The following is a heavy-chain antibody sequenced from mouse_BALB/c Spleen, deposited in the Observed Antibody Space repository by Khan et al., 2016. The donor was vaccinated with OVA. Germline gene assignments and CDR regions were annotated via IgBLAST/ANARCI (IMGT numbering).Heavy chain of an antibody. D-gene: IGHD2-4*01. CDR2: LWSGGST. J-gene: IGHJ3*01. Sequence: QMQLEESGPGLVRPSQSLSITCTVSGFSLTTYGVHWVRQPPGKGLEWLGVLWSGGSTDYSAAFISRLSISKDNSKSQVFFKMNSLQPNNTAEYYCARNYDYDEGLDYWGQGTLVTVSA. CDR1: GFSLTTYG. CDR3: ARNYDYDEGLDY. V-gene: IGHV2-2*02.